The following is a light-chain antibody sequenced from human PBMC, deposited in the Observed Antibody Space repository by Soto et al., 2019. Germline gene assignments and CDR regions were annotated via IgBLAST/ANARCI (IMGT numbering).Light chain of an antibody. CDR1: QSVSNK. Sequence: EIVMTQSPATLSVSPGERATLSCRASQSVSNKLAWYQQKPGQAPRLLIYGASNRATGIPARFSGSGSGTDFTLTISSLEPEDFAVYYCQQRSNWPPWTFGQGTKVDNK. J-gene: IGKJ1*01. CDR2: GAS. CDR3: QQRSNWPPWT. V-gene: IGKV3-11*01.